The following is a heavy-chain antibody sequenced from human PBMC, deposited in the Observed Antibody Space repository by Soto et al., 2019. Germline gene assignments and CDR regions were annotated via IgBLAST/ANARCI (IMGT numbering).Heavy chain of an antibody. J-gene: IGHJ4*02. CDR2: ISHDGSDK. CDR1: GLTFSSYF. CDR3: AQSTAFFCTSANCYRYYIEY. V-gene: IGHV3-30*18. D-gene: IGHD2-2*02. Sequence: PVVSLIVSCACSGLTFSSYFIHVVRQAPGKGLDWVAVISHDGSDKFYAESVKARFTISRDNSKNTLYLQMSGLRAEDTAVYYCAQSTAFFCTSANCYRYYIEYWSQGTLVKVYS.